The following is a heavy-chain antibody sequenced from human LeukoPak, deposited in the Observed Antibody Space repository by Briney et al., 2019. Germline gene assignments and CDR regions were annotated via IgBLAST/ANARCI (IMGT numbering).Heavy chain of an antibody. J-gene: IGHJ4*02. CDR3: ARGPPPDFDY. CDR2: IYYSGST. V-gene: IGHV4-39*07. CDR1: GGSISSSSYY. Sequence: SETLSLTCTVSGGSISSSSYYWGWIRQPPGKGLEWIGSIYYSGSTYYNPSLKSRVTISVDTSKNQFSLKLSSVTAADTAVYYCARGPPPDFDYWGRGTLVTVSS.